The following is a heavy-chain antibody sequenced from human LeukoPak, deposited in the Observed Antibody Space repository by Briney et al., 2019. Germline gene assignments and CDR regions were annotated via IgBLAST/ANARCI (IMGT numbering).Heavy chain of an antibody. D-gene: IGHD1-26*01. CDR3: QGGRF. V-gene: IGHV3-15*01. J-gene: IGHJ4*02. Sequence: GGSLRLSCSASGFTFTNAWMSWVRQAPGKGLEWVGRIKSKTDGGTTDYAAPVKGRFSISRDDSKNTLYPQMNSLKSEDTAVYYCQGGRFWGQGTLVTVSS. CDR2: IKSKTDGGTT. CDR1: GFTFTNAW.